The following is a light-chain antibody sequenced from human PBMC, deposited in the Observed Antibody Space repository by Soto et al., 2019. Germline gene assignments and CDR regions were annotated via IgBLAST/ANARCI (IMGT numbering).Light chain of an antibody. CDR3: QHYNSYSDA. V-gene: IGKV3-20*01. CDR1: QSFSNNY. CDR2: GAS. Sequence: EIVFTHSAGTRSVSPLERSSLSCMSSQSFSNNYLAWYQQKPGQAPRLLIYGASNRATGIPDRFSGSGSGTEFTLTISSLQPDDFATYYCQHYNSYSDAFGQGTKVDI. J-gene: IGKJ1*01.